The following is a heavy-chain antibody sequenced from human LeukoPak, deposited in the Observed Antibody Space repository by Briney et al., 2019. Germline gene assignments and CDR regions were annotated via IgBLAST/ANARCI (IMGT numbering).Heavy chain of an antibody. Sequence: SETLSLTCAVYGASFSGYYWSWIRQPPGKGLEWIGEINHSGSANYNPSLKSRVTISVDTSKNQFSLKLSSVTAADTAVYYCARQLWGYYDSSGSLDYWGQGTLVTVSS. J-gene: IGHJ4*02. V-gene: IGHV4-34*01. CDR3: ARQLWGYYDSSGSLDY. CDR2: INHSGSA. D-gene: IGHD3-22*01. CDR1: GASFSGYY.